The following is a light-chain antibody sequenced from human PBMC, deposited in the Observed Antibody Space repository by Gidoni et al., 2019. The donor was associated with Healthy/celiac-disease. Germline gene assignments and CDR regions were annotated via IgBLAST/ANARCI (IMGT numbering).Light chain of an antibody. J-gene: IGLJ1*01. CDR3: AVWDDTLTGYV. CDR1: SSNVEVHS. V-gene: IGLV1-47*01. CDR2: RDN. Sequence: QSLVTQPPSASGTPGQRVTISCSGTSSNVEVHSVYWYQPVPGMAPKLLIYRDNERPPGVPDRFSGSKSGTSASLAISGLRPEDEADYYCAVWDDTLTGYVFGPGTKVTAL.